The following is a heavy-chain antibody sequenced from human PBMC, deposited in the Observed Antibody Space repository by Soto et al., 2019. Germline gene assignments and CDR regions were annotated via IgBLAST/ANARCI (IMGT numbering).Heavy chain of an antibody. J-gene: IGHJ4*02. CDR2: ISPKSSTT. CDR1: GFTFSDNY. Sequence: PGGSLRLSCVASGFTFSDNYMTWVRQAPGRGLEWISYISPKSSTTNYADSVTGRFTISRDNAYNLVDLQLTGLRAEDTAIYYCATGAGPGPYYFEYWGQGTLVTFSS. V-gene: IGHV3-11*03. CDR3: ATGAGPGPYYFEY.